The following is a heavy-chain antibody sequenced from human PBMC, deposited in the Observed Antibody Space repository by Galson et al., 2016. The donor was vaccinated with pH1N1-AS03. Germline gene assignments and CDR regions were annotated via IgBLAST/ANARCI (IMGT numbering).Heavy chain of an antibody. D-gene: IGHD2-8*01. Sequence: SLRLSCAASGFSFDDYAMHWVRHAPGKGLEWVSSISWNSDKITYADSVKGRFTISRDNAKNSLYLEMNSLGAEDTALYYCAKDIGVLMVYTEGPFDYWGPGTLVTVSS. V-gene: IGHV3-9*01. CDR1: GFSFDDYA. CDR2: ISWNSDKI. J-gene: IGHJ4*02. CDR3: AKDIGVLMVYTEGPFDY.